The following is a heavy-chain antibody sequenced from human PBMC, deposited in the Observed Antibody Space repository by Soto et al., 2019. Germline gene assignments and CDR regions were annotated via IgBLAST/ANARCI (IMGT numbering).Heavy chain of an antibody. Sequence: PSETLSLTCTVSGGSVSSNSYSWGWIRQSPGKGLEWIGTIYSSENTYYNPSLLSRVTISVDTSKNEFSLRLSSVTAADTAVYICVGGFPWVGFDYWGQGIVVTVSS. CDR2: IYSSENT. CDR1: GGSVSSNSYS. V-gene: IGHV4-39*01. D-gene: IGHD2-15*01. J-gene: IGHJ4*02. CDR3: VGGFPWVGFDY.